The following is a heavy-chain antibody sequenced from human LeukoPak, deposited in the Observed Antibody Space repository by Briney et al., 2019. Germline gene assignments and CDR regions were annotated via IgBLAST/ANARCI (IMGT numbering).Heavy chain of an antibody. CDR3: ARGPTRTWIQLWSAYNWFDP. D-gene: IGHD5-18*01. CDR1: GGSFSGYY. V-gene: IGHV4-34*01. CDR2: INHSGST. J-gene: IGHJ5*02. Sequence: SETLSLTCAVYGGSFSGYYWSWIRQPPGKGLEWDGEINHSGSTNYNPSLKSRVTISVDTSKNQFSLKLSSVTAADTAVYYCARGPTRTWIQLWSAYNWFDPWGQGTLVTVSS.